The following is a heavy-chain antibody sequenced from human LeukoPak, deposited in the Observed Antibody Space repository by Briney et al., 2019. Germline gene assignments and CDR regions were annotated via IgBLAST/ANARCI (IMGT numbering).Heavy chain of an antibody. D-gene: IGHD4-23*01. J-gene: IGHJ4*02. V-gene: IGHV3-30-3*02. CDR1: GFTFSSYA. CDR3: ASGTTVVTPGYFDY. Sequence: GVSPRLSCAASGFTFSSYAMHWVRQAPGKGLEWVAIISYDGSTKYYADSVKGRFTISRDNSKNTLYLQMNSLRAEDTAVYYCASGTTVVTPGYFDYWGQGTLVTVSS. CDR2: ISYDGSTK.